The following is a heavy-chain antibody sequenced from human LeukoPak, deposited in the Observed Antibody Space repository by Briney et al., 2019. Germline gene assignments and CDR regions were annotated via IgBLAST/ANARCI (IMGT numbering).Heavy chain of an antibody. CDR1: GYTFTSYY. V-gene: IGHV1-46*01. D-gene: IGHD3-10*01. J-gene: IGHJ3*02. Sequence: GASVKVSCKASGYTFTSYYLHWVRQAPGQGLEWMGIINPSGGSRSYAQKFQDRVTMTRDTSTSTVYMELSSLRSEDTAVYYCARDFKWFGELSIWGQGTMVTVS. CDR3: ARDFKWFGELSI. CDR2: INPSGGSR.